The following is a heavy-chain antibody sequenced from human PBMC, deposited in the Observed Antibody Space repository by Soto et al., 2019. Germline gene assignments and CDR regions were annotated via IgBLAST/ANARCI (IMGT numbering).Heavy chain of an antibody. CDR2: INVAGNT. D-gene: IGHD2-8*01. CDR3: TSTADFTSAFDI. Sequence: GGSLRLSCTASGFSFSNYDMHWVRQVTGKGLQWVANINVAGNTYYPVSVKGRFTISRENAKNSLYLHIDSLRAEDTAVYYCTSTADFTSAFDIWGQGTVVTVSS. V-gene: IGHV3-13*01. J-gene: IGHJ3*02. CDR1: GFSFSNYD.